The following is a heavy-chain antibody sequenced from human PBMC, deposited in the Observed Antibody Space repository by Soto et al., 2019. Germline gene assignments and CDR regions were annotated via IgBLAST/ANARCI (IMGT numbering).Heavy chain of an antibody. CDR1: GFTFSSYG. V-gene: IGHV3-33*01. J-gene: IGHJ4*02. D-gene: IGHD3-10*01. Sequence: QVQLVESGGGVVQPGRSLRLSCAASGFTFSSYGMHWVRQAPGKGLEWVAVIWYDGSNKYYAVSVKGRFTISRDNSKNTLYLQMNSLRAEDTAVYYCARAKYGSGSYYFDYWGQGTLVTVSS. CDR2: IWYDGSNK. CDR3: ARAKYGSGSYYFDY.